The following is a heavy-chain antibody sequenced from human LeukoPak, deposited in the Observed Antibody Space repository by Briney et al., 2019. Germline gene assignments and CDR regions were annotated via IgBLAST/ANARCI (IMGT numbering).Heavy chain of an antibody. J-gene: IGHJ4*02. CDR3: ANLLTIRSRLDY. V-gene: IGHV3-7*01. Sequence: GGSLRLSCVVSGFTFSSYWMSWVRQAPGKGLEWVANIKQDGSEKYYVDSVKGRFTISRDNSKNTLYLQMNSLRAEDTAVYYCANLLTIRSRLDYWGQGTLVTVSS. CDR2: IKQDGSEK. D-gene: IGHD3-10*01. CDR1: GFTFSSYW.